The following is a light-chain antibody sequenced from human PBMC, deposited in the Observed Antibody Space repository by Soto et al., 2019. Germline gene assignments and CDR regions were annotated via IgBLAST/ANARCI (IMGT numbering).Light chain of an antibody. J-gene: IGKJ5*01. Sequence: EVVLTQSPGTLSLSPGERATLSCRASQSVSSSQLTWFQQKPGQAPRLLIYAASSRAAGIPDRFSGSGSGTYFTLTISSLEPEDFAVYFCQQRSHWPPITFGQGTRLEIK. CDR2: AAS. CDR3: QQRSHWPPIT. V-gene: IGKV3D-20*02. CDR1: QSVSSSQ.